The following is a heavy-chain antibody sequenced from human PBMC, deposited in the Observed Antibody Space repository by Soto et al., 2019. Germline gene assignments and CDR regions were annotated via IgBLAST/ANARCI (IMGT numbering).Heavy chain of an antibody. CDR1: SGSVSRSNW. D-gene: IGHD6-19*01. V-gene: IGHV4-4*02. CDR3: ARGGEESGGWFFDY. Sequence: QVQLQESGPGLVEPTGTLSLTCAVSSGSVSRSNWWSWVRQPLGKGLEWIGEIYHSGSTNYNPSLKSRVTISVDKSKNQFSLKLSSATAADTDAYYCARGGEESGGWFFDYWGQGTLVTVSS. J-gene: IGHJ4*02. CDR2: IYHSGST.